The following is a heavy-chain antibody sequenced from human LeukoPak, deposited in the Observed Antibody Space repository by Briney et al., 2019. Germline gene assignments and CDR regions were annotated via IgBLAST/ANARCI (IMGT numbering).Heavy chain of an antibody. D-gene: IGHD6-13*01. J-gene: IGHJ6*03. CDR3: ARGIATAGGYYYYMDV. V-gene: IGHV4-4*08. CDR1: GDSINNYY. Sequence: SETLSLTCTVSGDSINNYYWSWIRQPPGKGLEWVGYIYSRGSTNYNPSLKSRVTISVDMSKNQFSLKLSSVTAADTAVYYCARGIATAGGYYYYMDVWGKGTTVTISS. CDR2: IYSRGST.